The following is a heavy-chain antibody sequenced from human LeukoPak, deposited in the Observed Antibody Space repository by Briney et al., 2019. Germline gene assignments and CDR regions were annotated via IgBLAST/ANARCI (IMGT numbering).Heavy chain of an antibody. CDR3: ARGGYCSSTSCYMSPKNFDH. J-gene: IGHJ4*02. D-gene: IGHD2-2*02. CDR2: IIPMFGTA. CDR1: GGTFSSYA. V-gene: IGHV1-69*13. Sequence: GASVKVSCKASGGTFSSYAISWVRQAPGQGLEWMGGIIPMFGTANYAQKFQGRVTITADESTSTAYMELSSLRSEDTAVYYCARGGYCSSTSCYMSPKNFDHWGQGTLVTVSS.